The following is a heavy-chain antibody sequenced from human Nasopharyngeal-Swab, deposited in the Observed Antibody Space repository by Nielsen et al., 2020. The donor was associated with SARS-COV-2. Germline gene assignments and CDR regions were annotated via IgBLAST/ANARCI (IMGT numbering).Heavy chain of an antibody. J-gene: IGHJ6*03. CDR3: ARAYYDFWSGPGYYYYYMDV. D-gene: IGHD3-3*01. Sequence: WIRQPPGKGLEWVSVIYSGGSTYYADSVKGRFTISRDNSKNTLYLQMNSLRAEDTAVYYCARAYYDFWSGPGYYYYYMDVWGKGTTVTVLL. CDR2: IYSGGST. V-gene: IGHV3-53*03.